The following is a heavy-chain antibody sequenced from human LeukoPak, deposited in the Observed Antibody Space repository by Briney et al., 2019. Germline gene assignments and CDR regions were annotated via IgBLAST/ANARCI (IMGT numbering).Heavy chain of an antibody. D-gene: IGHD5-18*01. CDR3: ARDHSYGFLWFDP. CDR2: INSDGSST. V-gene: IGHV3-74*01. J-gene: IGHJ5*02. Sequence: GGSLRLSCAASGFTLSRYWMHWVRQAPGKGLVWVSRINSDGSSTSYADSVKGRFTISRDNAKNTLYLQMISLRDEDTAVYYCARDHSYGFLWFDPWGQGTRVTVST. CDR1: GFTLSRYW.